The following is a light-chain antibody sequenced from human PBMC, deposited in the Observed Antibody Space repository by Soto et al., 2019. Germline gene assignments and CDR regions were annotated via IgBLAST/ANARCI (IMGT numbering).Light chain of an antibody. J-gene: IGKJ2*01. CDR3: HQYATSDMDT. Sequence: ETALTQSPGTLSLSPGERATLSCRASQSISSTHLAWYQQKSGQAPRLLIYGASSRATGIPDRFSGSGSGTDFTLTITRLEPEDFAVYYCHQYATSDMDTFGQGTKLEIK. CDR2: GAS. CDR1: QSISSTH. V-gene: IGKV3-20*01.